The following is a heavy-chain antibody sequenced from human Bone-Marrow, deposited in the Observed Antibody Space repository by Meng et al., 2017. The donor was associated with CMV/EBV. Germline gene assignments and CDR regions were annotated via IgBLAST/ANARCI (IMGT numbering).Heavy chain of an antibody. V-gene: IGHV3-9*01. J-gene: IGHJ4*02. CDR2: ISWNSGSI. D-gene: IGHD1-1*01. Sequence: SLKISCAASGFTFVDYAMHWVRQAPGKGLEWVSGISWNSGSIGYADSVKGRFTISRDNAKNSLYLQMNSLRAEDTALYYCAKDLTTTGTPRSHFDYWGQGTLVTVSS. CDR1: GFTFVDYA. CDR3: AKDLTTTGTPRSHFDY.